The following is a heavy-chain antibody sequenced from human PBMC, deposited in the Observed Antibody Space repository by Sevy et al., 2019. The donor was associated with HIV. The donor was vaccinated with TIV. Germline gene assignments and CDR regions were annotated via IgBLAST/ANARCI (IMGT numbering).Heavy chain of an antibody. Sequence: GGSLRLSCAASGFTFDDYTMHWVRQAPGKGLEWVSLISWDGGSTYYADSVKGRFTISRENSKNSLYLQMNSLRTEDTALYYCAKDIRCSSTSCSYYYYGMDVWGQGTTVTVSS. D-gene: IGHD2-2*01. J-gene: IGHJ6*02. CDR3: AKDIRCSSTSCSYYYYGMDV. CDR1: GFTFDDYT. CDR2: ISWDGGST. V-gene: IGHV3-43*01.